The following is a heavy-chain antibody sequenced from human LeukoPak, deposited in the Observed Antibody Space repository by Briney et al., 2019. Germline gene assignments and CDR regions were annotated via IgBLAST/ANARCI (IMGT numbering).Heavy chain of an antibody. CDR2: IYTSGTI. D-gene: IGHD3-10*01. V-gene: IGHV4-4*07. Sequence: PSETLPLTCAVSGGSISIYNWSWIRQPAGKGLEWIGRIYTSGTITYNPSLKSRVTMSVDTSMNHFSLKLSSVTAADTAVYYCARVVASCRNYYYMDVWGKGTTVTVSS. CDR3: ARVVASCRNYYYMDV. J-gene: IGHJ6*03. CDR1: GGSISIYN.